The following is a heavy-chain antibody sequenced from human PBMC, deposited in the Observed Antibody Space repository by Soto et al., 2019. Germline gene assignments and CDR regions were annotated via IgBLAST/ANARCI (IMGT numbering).Heavy chain of an antibody. CDR2: ISGSGDTT. V-gene: IGHV3-23*01. Sequence: EVQLLESGGGLVQPGGSLRLSCAASGFTFNNYAMTWVRQAPGKGLEWGSAISGSGDTTSYADSVKGRFTVSRDGSKNTLYLQMSSLRAEDTALYYCAKGRGGSGSLTPRVDFWGQGTLVTVSS. CDR3: AKGRGGSGSLTPRVDF. CDR1: GFTFNNYA. J-gene: IGHJ4*02. D-gene: IGHD3-10*01.